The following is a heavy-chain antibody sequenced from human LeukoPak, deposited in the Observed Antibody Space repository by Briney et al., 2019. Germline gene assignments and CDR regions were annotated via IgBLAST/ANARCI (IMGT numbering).Heavy chain of an antibody. D-gene: IGHD3-3*01. CDR3: ARGGPLAYYDFWSGYYSGNWFDP. J-gene: IGHJ5*02. CDR1: GYTFTSYA. V-gene: IGHV7-4-1*02. CDR2: INTNTGNP. Sequence: ASVKVSCKASGYTFTSYAMNWVRQAPGQGLEWMGWINTNTGNPTYAQGFTGRFVFSLDTSVSTAYLQISSLKAEDTAVYYCARGGPLAYYDFWSGYYSGNWFDPWGQGTLVTVSS.